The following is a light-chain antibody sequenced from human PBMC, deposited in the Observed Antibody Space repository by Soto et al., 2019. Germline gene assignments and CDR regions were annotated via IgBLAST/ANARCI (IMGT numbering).Light chain of an antibody. CDR1: SSDVGGYNS. CDR2: DVS. J-gene: IGLJ2*01. CDR3: NSYAGSNNLV. V-gene: IGLV2-8*01. Sequence: QSALTQPPSASGSPGQSVTISCTGTSSDVGGYNSVSWYQQHPGKAPKLIIYDVSKRPSGVPDRFSGSKSGNAASLTVSGLQADDAADYYCNSYAGSNNLVFGGGTKLPVL.